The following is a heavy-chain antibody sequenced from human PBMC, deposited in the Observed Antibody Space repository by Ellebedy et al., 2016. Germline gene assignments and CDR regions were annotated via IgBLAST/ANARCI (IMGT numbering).Heavy chain of an antibody. Sequence: GESLKISCKASGNNFTSDLTAWVRPKPRKGLAWMGIIYPGASPTKYSPSFQGDVTISADKSISAAYLQWSSLKATDTAVYYCATRGLLGGGYASWGQGTPVTVSS. V-gene: IGHV5-51*01. CDR1: GNNFTSDL. J-gene: IGHJ5*01. CDR3: ATRGLLGGGYAS. D-gene: IGHD4-23*01. CDR2: IYPGASPT.